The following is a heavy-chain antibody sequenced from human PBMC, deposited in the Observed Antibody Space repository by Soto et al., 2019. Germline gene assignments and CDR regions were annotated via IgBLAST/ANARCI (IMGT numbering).Heavy chain of an antibody. CDR3: AKDRVGGTFYTPLAF. D-gene: IGHD1-7*01. V-gene: IGHV3-30*18. CDR2: ITYDGSFQ. Sequence: GGSLRLSCQASGFNFDNYGMHWVRQAPGKGPEWVAVITYDGSFQYYAGSVKGRFTISRDNSKNTLSLHLNTLKPEDTAVYHCAKDRVGGTFYTPLAFWGQGTLVTVSS. CDR1: GFNFDNYG. J-gene: IGHJ4*02.